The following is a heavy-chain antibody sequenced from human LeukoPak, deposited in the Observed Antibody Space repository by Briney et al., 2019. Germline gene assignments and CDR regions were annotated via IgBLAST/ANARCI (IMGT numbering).Heavy chain of an antibody. CDR2: INPNSGGT. Sequence: ASVKVSCKASGYTFTGYYMHWVRQAPGQGLEWMGWINPNSGGTNYAQKFQGRVTMTRDTSISTAYMELSRLRSDDTAVYYCARESYYYDSSGYYAAWGQGTLVTVSS. V-gene: IGHV1-2*02. D-gene: IGHD3-22*01. CDR3: ARESYYYDSSGYYAA. J-gene: IGHJ5*02. CDR1: GYTFTGYY.